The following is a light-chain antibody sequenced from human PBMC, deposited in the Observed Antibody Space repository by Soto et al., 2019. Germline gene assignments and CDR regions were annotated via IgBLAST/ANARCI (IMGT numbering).Light chain of an antibody. CDR1: QSVSSN. CDR2: GAS. CDR3: QQYNNWPWT. J-gene: IGKJ1*01. V-gene: IGKV3-15*01. Sequence: EIVMTQSPATLSVSPGERATLSCRASQSVSSNLAWYQQKPGQAPGLLIYGASTRATGIPARFSGSGSGTEFTLTISSLQSEDLADYYCQQYNNWPWTFGQGTKV.